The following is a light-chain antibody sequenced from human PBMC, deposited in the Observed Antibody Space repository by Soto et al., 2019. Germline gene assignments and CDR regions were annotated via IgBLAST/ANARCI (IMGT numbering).Light chain of an antibody. CDR1: ESVSSN. V-gene: IGKV3-20*01. Sequence: IVLTQSPSTLSVSAGKRATLSCRASESVSSNLAWYQQNPGHPPRLLIRDASTRAPGIPDRFSGSRSGTDFTLTISRLEPEDFAVYYCQQYGGSPKTFGQGTKVDI. CDR3: QQYGGSPKT. CDR2: DAS. J-gene: IGKJ1*01.